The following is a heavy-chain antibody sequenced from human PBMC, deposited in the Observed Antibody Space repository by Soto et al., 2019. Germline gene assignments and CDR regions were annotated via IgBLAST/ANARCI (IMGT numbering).Heavy chain of an antibody. Sequence: QVQLVQSGAEMRKPGSSLRVSCKASGGTFSDYAFSWVRQVPGQGLGWMGGIVPRFGSPNYAQKFGGRVTITADTSSSTVYMALSSLRFADTAVYFCARDRIQLRLGKYSFNGMDVWGQGTTIIVSS. J-gene: IGHJ6*02. V-gene: IGHV1-69*06. CDR2: IVPRFGSP. CDR3: ARDRIQLRLGKYSFNGMDV. CDR1: GGTFSDYA. D-gene: IGHD3-16*01.